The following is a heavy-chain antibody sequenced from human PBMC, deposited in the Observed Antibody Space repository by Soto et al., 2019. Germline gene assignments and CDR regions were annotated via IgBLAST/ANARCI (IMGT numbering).Heavy chain of an antibody. CDR2: IYYSGST. CDR3: ARSRRKQLAPDY. Sequence: SETLSLTCTVSGGSISSYYWSWIRQPPGKGLEWIGYIYYSGSTNYNPSLKSRVTISVDTSKNQFSLKLSSVTAADTAVYYCARSRRKQLAPDYRGQGTPVTVSS. J-gene: IGHJ4*02. D-gene: IGHD6-6*01. V-gene: IGHV4-59*01. CDR1: GGSISSYY.